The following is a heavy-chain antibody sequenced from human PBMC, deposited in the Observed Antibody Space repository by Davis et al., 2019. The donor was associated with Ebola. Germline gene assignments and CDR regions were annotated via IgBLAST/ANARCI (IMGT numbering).Heavy chain of an antibody. CDR1: GGSFTTYQ. CDR3: AKATSGGGYNYGNYYYYYHMDV. J-gene: IGHJ6*04. D-gene: IGHD5-24*01. CDR2: MHYTGSA. V-gene: IGHV4-59*01. Sequence: PSETLSLTCTVSGGSFTTYQWTWIRQPPGKGLEWVGFMHYTGSASYNPSLKSRVTMSLGTSKNQFSLKVSSVTAADTAVYYCAKATSGGGYNYGNYYYYYHMDVWGKGTTVTVSS.